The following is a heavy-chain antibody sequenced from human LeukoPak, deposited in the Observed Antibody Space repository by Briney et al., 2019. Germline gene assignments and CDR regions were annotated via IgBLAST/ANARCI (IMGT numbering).Heavy chain of an antibody. D-gene: IGHD2-2*01. V-gene: IGHV4-34*01. J-gene: IGHJ6*02. CDR2: INHSGST. CDR3: SGTAVGEDCSSTSCYGDYYGMDV. Sequence: SETLSLTCAVYGGSFSGYYWSWIRQPPGKGLEWIGEINHSGSTNYNPSLKSRVTISADTSKNQFSLKLSSVTAADTAVYSCSGTAVGEDCSSTSCYGDYYGMDVWGQGTTVTVSS. CDR1: GGSFSGYY.